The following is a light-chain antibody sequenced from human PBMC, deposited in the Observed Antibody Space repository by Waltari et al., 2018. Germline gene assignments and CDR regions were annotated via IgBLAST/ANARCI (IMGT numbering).Light chain of an antibody. CDR1: SSNIGSFH. CDR2: HDT. Sequence: QSLLTQPPSVSGAPGQRVTISCSGGSSNIGSFHVNWYRHLPGTVPKPLIYHDTNRHSGVPDRFAGSKAGTSASLAITGLQPEDEADYYCQSYDNNGRGAVLIGGGTKLTVL. J-gene: IGLJ2*01. CDR3: QSYDNNGRGAVL. V-gene: IGLV1-40*01.